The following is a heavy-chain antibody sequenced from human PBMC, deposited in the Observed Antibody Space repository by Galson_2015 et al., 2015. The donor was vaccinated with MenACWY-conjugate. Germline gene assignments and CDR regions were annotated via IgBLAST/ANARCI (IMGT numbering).Heavy chain of an antibody. Sequence: SMRLSCAASGFTFSDYCMHWVRQAPGKGLVWVSRLCGDGSGKTYAGSVKGRFSISMDNAKTTLYLQMNSLRAEDTAMYYCGRIGTPFNFGSPCRQRTLVTASS. J-gene: IGHJ5*02. CDR2: LCGDGSGK. CDR1: GFTFSDYC. D-gene: IGHD1-14*01. V-gene: IGHV3-74*01. CDR3: GRIGTPFNFGSP.